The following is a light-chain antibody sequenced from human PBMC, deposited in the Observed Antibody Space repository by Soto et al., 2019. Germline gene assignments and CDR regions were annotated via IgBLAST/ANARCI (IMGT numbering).Light chain of an antibody. CDR2: SNN. J-gene: IGLJ3*02. Sequence: QSVLTQPPSASATPGQRVSISCSGSRSNIGSNYVYWYQQLPGAATRLLLYSNNQRPSGVPGRFSVSKSGTSASLAISGLRSEDEADYYCSAWNDNRSGWVFGGGTKLTVL. CDR1: RSNIGSNY. CDR3: SAWNDNRSGWV. V-gene: IGLV1-47*02.